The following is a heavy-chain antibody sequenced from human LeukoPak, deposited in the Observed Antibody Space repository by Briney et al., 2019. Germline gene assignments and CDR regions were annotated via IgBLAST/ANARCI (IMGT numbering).Heavy chain of an antibody. J-gene: IGHJ4*02. Sequence: GGSLRLSCAASGFTFSSYAMSWVRQAPGKGLEWVSAISGSGGSTYYADSVKGRFTISRDNSKNTLYLQMNSLRAEDTAVYYCAKDLRRYIAVAGFDYWGQGTLVTVSS. CDR3: AKDLRRYIAVAGFDY. CDR2: ISGSGGST. V-gene: IGHV3-23*01. D-gene: IGHD6-19*01. CDR1: GFTFSSYA.